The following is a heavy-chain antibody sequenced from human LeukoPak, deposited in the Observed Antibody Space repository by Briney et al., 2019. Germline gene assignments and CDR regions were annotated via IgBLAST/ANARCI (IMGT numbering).Heavy chain of an antibody. J-gene: IGHJ4*02. CDR2: ISYDGSNK. CDR3: ARRYARSWYGGLY. V-gene: IGHV3-30*04. Sequence: GGSLRLSCAASGFTFSSYAMHWVRQAPGKGLEWVAVISYDGSNKYYADSVKGRFTISRDNSKNTLYLQMNSLRAEDTAVYYCARRYARSWYGGLYWGQGTLVTVSS. CDR1: GFTFSSYA. D-gene: IGHD6-13*01.